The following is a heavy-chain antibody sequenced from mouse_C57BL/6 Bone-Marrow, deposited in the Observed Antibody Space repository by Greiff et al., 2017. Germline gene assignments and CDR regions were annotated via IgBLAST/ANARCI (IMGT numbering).Heavy chain of an antibody. CDR2: IRNKANGYTT. CDR1: GFTFTDYY. D-gene: IGHD3-2*02. CDR3: ARTAQAFAD. J-gene: IGHJ3*01. Sequence: EVQVVESGGGLVQPGGSLSLSCAASGFTFTDYYMSWVRQPPGKALEWLGFIRNKANGYTTEYSASVKGRFTISRDNSQSILYLQMNALRAEDSATYYCARTAQAFADWGKGTLVTVSA. V-gene: IGHV7-3*01.